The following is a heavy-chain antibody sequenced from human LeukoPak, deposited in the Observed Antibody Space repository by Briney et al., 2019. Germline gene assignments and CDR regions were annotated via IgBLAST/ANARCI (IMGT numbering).Heavy chain of an antibody. V-gene: IGHV3-23*01. D-gene: IGHD3-3*01. CDR2: VSSSGSST. Sequence: TGGSLRLSCAASGFTFSNYFMSWVRQAPGQGLEWVSVVSSSGSSTYYADSVKGRFTISRDNSKNSLYLQMNSLRAEDTAVYYCARVSYDFWSGYFSYYYGMDVWGQGTTVTVSS. J-gene: IGHJ6*02. CDR1: GFTFSNYF. CDR3: ARVSYDFWSGYFSYYYGMDV.